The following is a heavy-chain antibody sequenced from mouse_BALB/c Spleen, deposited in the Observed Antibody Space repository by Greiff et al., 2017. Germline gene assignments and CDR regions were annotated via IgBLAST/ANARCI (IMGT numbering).Heavy chain of an antibody. D-gene: IGHD1-1*01. V-gene: IGHV5-9-4*01. Sequence: EVHLVESGGGLVKPGGSLKLSCAASGFTFSSYAMSWVRQSPEKRLEWVAEISSGGSYTYYPDTVTGRFTISRDNAKNTLYLEMSSLRSEVTAMYYCARGYGSSYGWFAYWGQGTLVTVSA. CDR2: ISSGGSYT. CDR3: ARGYGSSYGWFAY. J-gene: IGHJ3*01. CDR1: GFTFSSYA.